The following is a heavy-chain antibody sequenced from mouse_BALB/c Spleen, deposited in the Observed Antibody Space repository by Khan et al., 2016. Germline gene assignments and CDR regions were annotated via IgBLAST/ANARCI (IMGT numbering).Heavy chain of an antibody. J-gene: IGHJ2*01. CDR1: GYSFTSYT. Sequence: QVQLQQSGAELARPGASVRMSCKASGYSFTSYTMHWVKQGLGQGLEWIGYVIPSNASTNYNQTFKDKATLTADKSSSPAYMQLRCLTSEDSAVYDCACEACILGFFDYWGQGTTLVVSS. CDR3: ACEACILGFFDY. CDR2: VIPSNAST. V-gene: IGHV1-4*01. D-gene: IGHD1-1*01.